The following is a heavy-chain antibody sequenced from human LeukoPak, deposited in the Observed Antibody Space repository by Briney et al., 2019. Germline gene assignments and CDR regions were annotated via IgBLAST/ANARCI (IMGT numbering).Heavy chain of an antibody. J-gene: IGHJ4*02. CDR1: GGSISSSSYY. V-gene: IGHV4-39*07. CDR3: ARDKVSSWLGIDY. Sequence: SETLSLTCTVSGGSISSSSYYWGWIRQPPGKGLEWIGSIYHSGSTYYNPSLKSRVTISVDTSKNQFSLKLSSVTAADTAVYYCARDKVSSWLGIDYWGQGTLVTVSS. CDR2: IYHSGST. D-gene: IGHD6-13*01.